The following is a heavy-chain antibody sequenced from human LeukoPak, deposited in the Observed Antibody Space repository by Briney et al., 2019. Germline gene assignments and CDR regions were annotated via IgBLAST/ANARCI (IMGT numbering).Heavy chain of an antibody. Sequence: PSETLSLTRTVSGGSISSYYWSWIRQPAGKGLEWIGRIYTSGSTNYNPSLKSRVTMSADTSKNQFSLNLSSVTAADTAVYYCAKEKYYYDSSGYYYAPFDYWGQGTLVTVSS. V-gene: IGHV4-4*07. CDR3: AKEKYYYDSSGYYYAPFDY. J-gene: IGHJ4*02. D-gene: IGHD3-22*01. CDR2: IYTSGST. CDR1: GGSISSYY.